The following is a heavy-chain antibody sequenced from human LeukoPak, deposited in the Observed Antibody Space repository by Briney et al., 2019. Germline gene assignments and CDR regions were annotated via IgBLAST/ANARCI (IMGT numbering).Heavy chain of an antibody. D-gene: IGHD4-17*01. CDR1: GFTLSSYS. V-gene: IGHV3-21*01. Sequence: GGSLRLSCAASGFTLSSYSMNWVRQAPGKGLEWVSSISSSSSYIYYADSVKGRFTISRDNAKNSLYLQMNSLRAEDTAVYYCARDPHFYGDYGAEYFQHWGQGTLVTVSS. CDR3: ARDPHFYGDYGAEYFQH. CDR2: ISSSSSYI. J-gene: IGHJ1*01.